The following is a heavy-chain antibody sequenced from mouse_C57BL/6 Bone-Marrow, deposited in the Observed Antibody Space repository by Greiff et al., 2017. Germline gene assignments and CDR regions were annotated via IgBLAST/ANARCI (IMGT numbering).Heavy chain of an antibody. J-gene: IGHJ3*01. V-gene: IGHV14-4*01. CDR3: TTDYSNYVGVSWFAY. Sequence: EVQLQQSGAELVRPGASVKLSCTASGFNIKDDYMHWVKQRPEQGLEWIGWIDPENGDTEYASKFQGKATITADTSSNTAYLQLSSRTSEDTAVSYCTTDYSNYVGVSWFAYWGQGTLVTVSA. D-gene: IGHD2-5*01. CDR1: GFNIKDDY. CDR2: IDPENGDT.